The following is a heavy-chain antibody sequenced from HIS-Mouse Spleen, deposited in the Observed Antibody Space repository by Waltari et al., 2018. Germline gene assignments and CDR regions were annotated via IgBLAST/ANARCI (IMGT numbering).Heavy chain of an antibody. CDR2: IYSGGST. D-gene: IGHD5-12*01. J-gene: IGHJ4*02. CDR3: AREGSGYDYYFDY. Sequence: EVQLVESGGGLIQPGGSLRLSCAASGFTVSSNYMSWVRQAPGKGLEWVSVIYSGGSTYYADSVKGRFTISRDNSKNTLYLQMNSLRAEDTAVYYCAREGSGYDYYFDYWGQGTLVTVSS. V-gene: IGHV3-53*01. CDR1: GFTVSSNY.